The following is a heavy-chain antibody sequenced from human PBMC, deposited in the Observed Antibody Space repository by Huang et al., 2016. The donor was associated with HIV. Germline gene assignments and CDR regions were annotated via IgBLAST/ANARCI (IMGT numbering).Heavy chain of an antibody. CDR3: VRAKEKGYDFWSGYRY. Sequence: EVELAESGGGSVRPGQSLRLSCVGSGFIFIAYCMHWVRQIPGRGRMWVERIGGDGSSTSYADSVKGRFTIYRDNAKNTVDLQMSSLRVDDTAVYYCVRAKEKGYDFWSGYRYWGQRVQVTVSS. J-gene: IGHJ4*01. D-gene: IGHD3-3*01. CDR1: GFIFIAYC. V-gene: IGHV3-74*02. CDR2: IGGDGSST.